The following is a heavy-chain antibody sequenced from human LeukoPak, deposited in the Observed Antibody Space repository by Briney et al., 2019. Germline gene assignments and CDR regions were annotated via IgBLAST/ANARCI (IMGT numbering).Heavy chain of an antibody. V-gene: IGHV3-48*03. CDR1: EFTMSSYE. CDR2: ISSGGSAI. J-gene: IGHJ5*02. Sequence: GGSLRLSCSASEFTMSSYEMNWVRQAPGKGLEWVSYISSGGSAIYYADSVKGRFTISRDNAKNTLNLQMNSLRAEDTAVYYCARDLGQYYDTSDNWFDPWGQGTLVTVSS. D-gene: IGHD3-22*01. CDR3: ARDLGQYYDTSDNWFDP.